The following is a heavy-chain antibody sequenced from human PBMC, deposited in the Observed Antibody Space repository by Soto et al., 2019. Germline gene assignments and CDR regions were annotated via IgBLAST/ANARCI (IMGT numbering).Heavy chain of an antibody. V-gene: IGHV3-21*01. D-gene: IGHD2-15*01. CDR1: GFTFSSYS. CDR3: VRGGGGGLFDP. Sequence: GRSLRLSCAASGFTFSSYSMNWVRQAPGKGLEWVSYITGGSSYIYYPDSVKGRFTISRENAKRSLYLQMKSLTAEDTAIYYCVRGGGGGLFDPWGQGTMVTVSS. CDR2: ITGGSSYI. J-gene: IGHJ5*02.